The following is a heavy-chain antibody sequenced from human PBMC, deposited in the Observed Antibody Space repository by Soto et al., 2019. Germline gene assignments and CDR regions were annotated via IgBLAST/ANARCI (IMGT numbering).Heavy chain of an antibody. CDR2: IYHSGST. Sequence: QVRLQDSGPGLVKPSGTLSLTCAVSGGSVNSDNWWSWVRHFPGKWLEGVGGIYHSGSTNYNASTKSSATISVDYSQNLFFLKLTSVTRADTAFYYCATFFDTSGSLVDDAFDIWGRWTLVTVSS. V-gene: IGHV4-4*02. J-gene: IGHJ3*02. CDR1: GGSVNSDNW. CDR3: ATFFDTSGSLVDDAFDI. D-gene: IGHD3-22*01.